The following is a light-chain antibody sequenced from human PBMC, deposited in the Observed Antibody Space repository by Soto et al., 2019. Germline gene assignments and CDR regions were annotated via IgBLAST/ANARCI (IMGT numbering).Light chain of an antibody. V-gene: IGKV3-20*01. CDR2: HAS. J-gene: IGKJ4*01. CDR3: QQYASSPLT. CDR1: QSVGRDY. Sequence: EIVLTQSPGTLSLSPGERATLSCRASQSVGRDYLAWYQQKPGQAPRLLIHHASYRATGIPDRFSGSGSGTDFTLTISRLAPEDFAEFYCQQYASSPLTFGGGTKVEIK.